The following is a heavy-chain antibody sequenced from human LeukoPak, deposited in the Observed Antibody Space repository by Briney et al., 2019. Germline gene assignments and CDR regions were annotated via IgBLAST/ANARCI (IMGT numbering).Heavy chain of an antibody. Sequence: GGSLRLSCAASGFTVSSNYMSWVRQAPGKGLEWVSVIYSGGSTYYADSVKGRFTISRDNSKNTLYLQMNSLRAEDTAVYYCARVGSNNYDSSGYFDYWGQGTLVTVSS. CDR3: ARVGSNNYDSSGYFDY. CDR2: IYSGGST. CDR1: GFTVSSNY. V-gene: IGHV3-53*01. J-gene: IGHJ4*02. D-gene: IGHD3-22*01.